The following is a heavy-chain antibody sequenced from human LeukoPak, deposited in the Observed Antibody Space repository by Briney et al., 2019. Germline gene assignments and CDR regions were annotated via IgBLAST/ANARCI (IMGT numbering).Heavy chain of an antibody. D-gene: IGHD5-18*01. CDR2: IESGRT. CDR1: GGSISTYY. Sequence: PSETLSLTCTVSGGSISTYYWTWIRQFPGKGLEWIGYIESGRTKYNPSLNSRVTISADTSKNQFSLRVSSLTAADTAVYYCTRDREHSYGKWFDPWGRGILVTVSS. CDR3: TRDREHSYGKWFDP. J-gene: IGHJ5*02. V-gene: IGHV4-59*01.